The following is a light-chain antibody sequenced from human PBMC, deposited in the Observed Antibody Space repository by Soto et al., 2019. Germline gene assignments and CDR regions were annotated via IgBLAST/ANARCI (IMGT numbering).Light chain of an antibody. CDR1: SSDVGGYNY. CDR3: SSYTSSSTLV. Sequence: SALTEPGAGSGCRGQWMTISCTGTSSDVGGYNYVSWYQQHPGKAPKLMIYDVSNRPSGVSNRFSGSKSGNTASLTISGLQAEDEADYYCSSYTSSSTLVFGTGTKVTVL. J-gene: IGLJ1*01. V-gene: IGLV2-14*01. CDR2: DVS.